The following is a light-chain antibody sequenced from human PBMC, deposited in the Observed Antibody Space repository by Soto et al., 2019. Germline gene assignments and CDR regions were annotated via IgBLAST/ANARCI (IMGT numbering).Light chain of an antibody. V-gene: IGKV3-20*01. CDR2: GAS. CDR3: QQYGSSPVA. Sequence: EIVLTQSPGTLSLSPGERATLSCRASQSVSCSYLAWYQQKPGQAPRLLIYGASSRATGIPDRFSGSGSGTDFTLTISRLEPEDIAVYYCQQYGSSPVAFGQGTKVEIK. CDR1: QSVSCSY. J-gene: IGKJ1*01.